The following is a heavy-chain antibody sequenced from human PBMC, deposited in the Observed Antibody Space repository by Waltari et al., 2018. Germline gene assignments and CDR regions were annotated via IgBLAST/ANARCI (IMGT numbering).Heavy chain of an antibody. CDR2: INTNTGNP. D-gene: IGHD5-18*01. J-gene: IGHJ4*02. V-gene: IGHV7-4-1*02. CDR1: GYILSNYA. Sequence: QVQLVQSGSELQKPGASVKVSCKASGYILSNYAMNWVRQAPGQGLEWMGWINTNTGNPTYAQGFTGRFVFSLDTSVSTAYLQISSLKAEDTSVYYCAKGIQLWGRGSWYFDDWGQGTLVTVSS. CDR3: AKGIQLWGRGSWYFDD.